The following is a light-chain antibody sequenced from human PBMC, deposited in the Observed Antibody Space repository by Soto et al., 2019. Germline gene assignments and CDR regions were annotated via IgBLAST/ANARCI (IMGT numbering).Light chain of an antibody. CDR3: QQANSFRT. V-gene: IGKV1-12*01. Sequence: DIQMTQSPSTLSASVGDRATITCRASQSISSWLAWYQQKPGKAPKLLIYAASSLQSGVPSRFSGRGSGTDFTLTISSLQPEDFATYYCQQANSFRTFGQGTKVDIK. J-gene: IGKJ1*01. CDR2: AAS. CDR1: QSISSW.